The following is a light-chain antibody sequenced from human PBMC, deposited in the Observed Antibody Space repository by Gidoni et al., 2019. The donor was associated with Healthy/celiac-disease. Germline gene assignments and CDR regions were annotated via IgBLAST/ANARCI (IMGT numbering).Light chain of an antibody. Sequence: QSALTQPDSVSGSPGQSITISCTGTSSDVGGYNYVSWYPQHPGKAPKLMIYEVSNRPSGVSNRFSGSKSGNTASLTISGLQAEDEADYYCSSYTSSSTVVFGGGTKLTVL. CDR1: SSDVGGYNY. CDR2: EVS. V-gene: IGLV2-14*01. CDR3: SSYTSSSTVV. J-gene: IGLJ2*01.